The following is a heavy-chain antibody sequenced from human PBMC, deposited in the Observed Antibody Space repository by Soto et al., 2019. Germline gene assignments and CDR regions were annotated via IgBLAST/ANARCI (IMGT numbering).Heavy chain of an antibody. D-gene: IGHD6-6*01. Sequence: PGGSLRLSCAASGFTFSSYGMHWVRQAPGKGLVWVAGISYDGSNKYYADSVKGRFTISRDNSKNTLYLQLNSLRAEDTAVFYCAKYFEYSSSLSYYLYTMYVWGQGTTVTVSS. CDR3: AKYFEYSSSLSYYLYTMYV. V-gene: IGHV3-30*18. CDR1: GFTFSSYG. J-gene: IGHJ6*02. CDR2: ISYDGSNK.